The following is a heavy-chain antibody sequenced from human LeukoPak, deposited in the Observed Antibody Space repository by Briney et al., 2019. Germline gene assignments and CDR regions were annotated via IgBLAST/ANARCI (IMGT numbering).Heavy chain of an antibody. CDR1: GFTFSSYA. CDR2: ISGSGGST. J-gene: IGHJ3*02. V-gene: IGHV3-23*01. D-gene: IGHD5-18*01. CDR3: AKEGRYSYPEGAFDI. Sequence: GGSLRLSCAASGFTFSSYAMRWVRQAPGKGLEWVSAISGSGGSTYYADSVKGLFTIPRDNSKNTLYLQMNSLRAEDTAVYYCAKEGRYSYPEGAFDIWGQGTMVTVSS.